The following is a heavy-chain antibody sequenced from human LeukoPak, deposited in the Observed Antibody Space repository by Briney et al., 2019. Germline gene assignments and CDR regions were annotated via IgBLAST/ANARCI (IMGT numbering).Heavy chain of an antibody. J-gene: IGHJ4*02. CDR1: GDFITAYY. V-gene: IGHV4-59*01. CDR2: VYYSGST. CDR3: ARDVLLAYLDY. Sequence: SETLSLTCTVSGDFITAYYWSWIRQPPGKGLEWIGYVYYSGSTNYNPSLKSRVTISVDTAKNQFSLKLSSVTAADTAVYYSARDVLLAYLDYWGQGTLATVSS. D-gene: IGHD3-10*01.